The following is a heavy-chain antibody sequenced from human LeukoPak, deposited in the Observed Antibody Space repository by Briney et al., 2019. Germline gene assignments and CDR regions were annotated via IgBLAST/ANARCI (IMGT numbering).Heavy chain of an antibody. J-gene: IGHJ3*02. V-gene: IGHV3-30*02. Sequence: GGSLRLSCAASGFTFSSYGTHWVRQAPGKGLEWVAFIRYDGSNKYYADSVKGRFTISRDNSKNTLYLQMNSLRAEDTAVYYCANLVGASYDAFDIWGQGTMVTVSS. D-gene: IGHD1-26*01. CDR3: ANLVGASYDAFDI. CDR1: GFTFSSYG. CDR2: IRYDGSNK.